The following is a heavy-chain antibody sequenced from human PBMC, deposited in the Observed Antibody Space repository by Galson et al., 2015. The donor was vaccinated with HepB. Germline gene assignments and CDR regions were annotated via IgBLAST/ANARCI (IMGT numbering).Heavy chain of an antibody. J-gene: IGHJ4*02. CDR1: GGSISSYY. V-gene: IGHV4-59*08. Sequence: LSLTCTVSGGSISSYYWSRIRQPPGKGLEWIGYIYYSGSTNYNPSLKSRVTISVDTSKNQFSLKLSSVTAADTAVYYCARRGRYFDYWGQGTLVTVSS. CDR3: ARRGRYFDY. CDR2: IYYSGST.